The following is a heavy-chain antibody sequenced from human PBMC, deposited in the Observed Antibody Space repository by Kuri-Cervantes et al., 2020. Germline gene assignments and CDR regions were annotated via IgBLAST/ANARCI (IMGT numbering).Heavy chain of an antibody. Sequence: GESLKISCAASGFTFSDYGMHWVRQAPDKSLEWVAFIRYDGANKYYADSVKGRFTTSKDNSKNTLYLQMNSPRAEDTAVYYCAKDLMVRGVTHFDYWGQGTLVTVSS. CDR3: AKDLMVRGVTHFDY. J-gene: IGHJ4*02. D-gene: IGHD3-10*01. V-gene: IGHV3-30*02. CDR2: IRYDGANK. CDR1: GFTFSDYG.